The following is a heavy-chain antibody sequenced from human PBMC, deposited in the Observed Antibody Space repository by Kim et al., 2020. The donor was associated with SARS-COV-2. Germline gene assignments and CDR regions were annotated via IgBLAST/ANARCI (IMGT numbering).Heavy chain of an antibody. CDR3: AKLEALGMVSAFDY. CDR2: ISYDGSNK. V-gene: IGHV3-30*18. Sequence: GGSLRLSCAASGFTFSSYGMHWVRQAPGKGLEWVAVISYDGSNKYYADSVKGRFTISRDNSKNTLYLQMNSLRAEDTAVYYCAKLEALGMVSAFDYWGQGTLVTVSS. CDR1: GFTFSSYG. J-gene: IGHJ4*02. D-gene: IGHD3-10*01.